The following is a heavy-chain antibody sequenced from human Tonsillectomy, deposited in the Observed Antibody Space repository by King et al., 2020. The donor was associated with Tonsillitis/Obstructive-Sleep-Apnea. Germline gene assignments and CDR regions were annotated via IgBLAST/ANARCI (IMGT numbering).Heavy chain of an antibody. CDR2: IYPGDSDT. D-gene: IGHD5-24*01. CDR3: ASPGVEIATIVSDYYGMDV. J-gene: IGHJ6*02. CDR1: GYSFTSYW. V-gene: IGHV5-51*03. Sequence: QLVQSGAEVKKPGESLRISCKASGYSFTSYWIAWVRQMPGKGLEWMGIIYPGDSDTRYSPSFQGQVTISADKSISTAYVQWNSLKASDTAMYYCASPGVEIATIVSDYYGMDVWGQGTTVTVSS.